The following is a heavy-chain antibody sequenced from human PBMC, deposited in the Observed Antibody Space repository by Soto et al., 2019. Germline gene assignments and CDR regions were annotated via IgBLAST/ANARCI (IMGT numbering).Heavy chain of an antibody. CDR1: GGSISSYY. CDR2: MTYSGST. D-gene: IGHD3-9*01. Sequence: QVHLQESGPGLLKPSETLSLTCTVSGGSISSYYCSWIRQPPGKGLEWIGYMTYSGSTHYNPSLKSRFTISLDTSKNQFSLRLTSVTAADTAVYYCARRAREDWSLDYWGQGTLVTVSS. CDR3: ARRAREDWSLDY. V-gene: IGHV4-59*08. J-gene: IGHJ4*02.